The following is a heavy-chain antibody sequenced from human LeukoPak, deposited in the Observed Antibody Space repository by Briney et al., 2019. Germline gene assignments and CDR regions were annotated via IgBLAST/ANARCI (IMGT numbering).Heavy chain of an antibody. V-gene: IGHV4-38-2*02. Sequence: TSETLSLTCTVSDYSISSDYYWGWIRQTPGKGLEWIGNIYHSGHIYYNPSLKSRVTISLDTSKNQFSLKLSSVTAADTAVYYCARTTEAHSWQTRYYSYYMDVWGKGTTVTVSS. CDR3: ARTTEAHSWQTRYYSYYMDV. J-gene: IGHJ6*03. CDR2: IYHSGHI. CDR1: DYSISSDYY. D-gene: IGHD6-13*01.